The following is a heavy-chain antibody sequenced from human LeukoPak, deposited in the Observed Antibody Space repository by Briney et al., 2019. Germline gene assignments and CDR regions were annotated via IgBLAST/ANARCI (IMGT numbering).Heavy chain of an antibody. CDR3: ARGVTFEAAAHSGRPNWFDP. CDR2: IYYSGST. J-gene: IGHJ5*02. Sequence: PSETLSLTCTVSGGSISSYYWSWIRQPPGKGLEWIGYIYYSGSTNYNPSLKSRVTISVDTSKNQFSLKLSSVTAADTAVYYCARGVTFEAAAHSGRPNWFDPWGQGTLVTVSS. CDR1: GGSISSYY. V-gene: IGHV4-59*01. D-gene: IGHD6-13*01.